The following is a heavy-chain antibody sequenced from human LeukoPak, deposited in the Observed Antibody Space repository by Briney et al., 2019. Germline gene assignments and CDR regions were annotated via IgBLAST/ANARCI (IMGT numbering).Heavy chain of an antibody. CDR2: ISNTGSTT. Sequence: GGSLRLSCAASGFTFSRHSMSWVRQAPGKGLEWISYISNTGSTTYYADSVKGRITISRDNSKNTLYLQMNSLRGEDAAVYYCASTSRGVIDYWGQGTLVTVSS. CDR1: GFTFSRHS. J-gene: IGHJ4*02. V-gene: IGHV3-48*01. CDR3: ASTSRGVIDY. D-gene: IGHD3-10*01.